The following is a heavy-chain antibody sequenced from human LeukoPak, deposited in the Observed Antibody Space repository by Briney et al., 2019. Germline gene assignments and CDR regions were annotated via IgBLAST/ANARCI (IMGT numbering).Heavy chain of an antibody. CDR2: VRFDGSNE. CDR1: GFTFSNYG. V-gene: IGHV3-30*02. D-gene: IGHD5-18*01. Sequence: GGSLRLSCAASGFTFSNYGVHWVRQAPGKGLEWVSFVRFDGSNEYYADFVKGRFTISRDNSKNTLYLQMNSLRAEDTAVYYCARDSPGGYSYGFDYWGQGTLVTVSS. J-gene: IGHJ4*02. CDR3: ARDSPGGYSYGFDY.